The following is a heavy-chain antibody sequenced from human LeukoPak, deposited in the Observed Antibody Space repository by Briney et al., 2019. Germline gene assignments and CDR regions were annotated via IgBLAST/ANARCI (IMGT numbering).Heavy chain of an antibody. V-gene: IGHV1-18*01. CDR1: GYTFTSYD. CDR2: ISAYNGNT. D-gene: IGHD2-15*01. CDR3: ARSGNCSGGSCYVDWFDP. J-gene: IGHJ5*02. Sequence: ASVKVSCKASGYTFTSYDISWVRQAPGQGLEWMGWISAYNGNTNYAQKLQGRVTMTTDTSTSTAYMELRSLRSDDTAVYYCARSGNCSGGSCYVDWFDPWGQGTLVTVSS.